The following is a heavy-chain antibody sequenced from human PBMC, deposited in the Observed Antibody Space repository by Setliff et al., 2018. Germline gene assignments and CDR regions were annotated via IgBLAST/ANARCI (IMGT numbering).Heavy chain of an antibody. CDR3: RFWSSYYKNDY. D-gene: IGHD3-3*01. Sequence: SETLSLTCTVYGGSFSDYYWGWIRQSPGKRPEWIAEINQSGNTNYNPSLNSRVSVSVDTPTNQFSLKVFPVTAADTAVYYCRFWSSYYKNDYWAQGTLVTV. V-gene: IGHV4-34*01. CDR1: GGSFSDYY. CDR2: INQSGNT. J-gene: IGHJ4*02.